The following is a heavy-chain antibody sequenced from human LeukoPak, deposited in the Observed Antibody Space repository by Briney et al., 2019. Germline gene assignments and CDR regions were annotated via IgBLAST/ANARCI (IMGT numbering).Heavy chain of an antibody. V-gene: IGHV4-4*02. D-gene: IGHD6-13*01. CDR1: GGSISSNNW. Sequence: PSETLSLTCAVSGGSISSNNWWIWVRQSPEKGLEWIGEIYHDGSTNYSPSLKSRVTISVDTSKNQFSLKLSSVTAADTAVYYCARQGRGSSAGFDYWGQGTLVTVSS. CDR2: IYHDGST. CDR3: ARQGRGSSAGFDY. J-gene: IGHJ4*02.